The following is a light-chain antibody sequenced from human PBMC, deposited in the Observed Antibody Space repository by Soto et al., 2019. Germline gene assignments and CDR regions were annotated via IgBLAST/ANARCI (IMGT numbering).Light chain of an antibody. Sequence: IVLTQSPGTLSLPPGARAPLSCRASQSVSNNYLAWYQQKPGQAPRLLIYGASNRATGIPDMFSGSGSGTDFTLTISRLEPEDFALYYCQQYGSSGTFGQGTKVDIK. CDR3: QQYGSSGT. J-gene: IGKJ1*01. V-gene: IGKV3-20*01. CDR1: QSVSNNY. CDR2: GAS.